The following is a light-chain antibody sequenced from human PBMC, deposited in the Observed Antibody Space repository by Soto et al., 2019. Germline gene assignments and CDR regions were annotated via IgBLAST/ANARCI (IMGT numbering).Light chain of an antibody. CDR2: KAS. Sequence: DIQMTQSPSTLSASVGDRVTITCRASQNINGWLAWYQQKPGKAPKLLIYKASTLEGEVPSRFSGSGSGTEFTLTISSLQPDDLATYYCQQYSSSSEWTFGQGTKVDIK. CDR1: QNINGW. V-gene: IGKV1-5*03. J-gene: IGKJ1*01. CDR3: QQYSSSSEWT.